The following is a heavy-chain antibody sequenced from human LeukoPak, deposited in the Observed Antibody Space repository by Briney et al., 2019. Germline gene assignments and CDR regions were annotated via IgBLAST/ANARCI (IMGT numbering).Heavy chain of an antibody. V-gene: IGHV3-74*01. CDR1: GFTFSSYW. CDR3: ARGGLGAVSYYRGWFDP. CDR2: INSDGSST. Sequence: GGSLRLSCAASGFTFSSYWMHWVRQAPGKGLVWVSRINSDGSSTSYADSVKGRFTISRDNAKNTLYLQMNSLRAEDTAVYYCARGGLGAVSYYRGWFDPWGQGTLVTVSS. D-gene: IGHD3-10*01. J-gene: IGHJ5*02.